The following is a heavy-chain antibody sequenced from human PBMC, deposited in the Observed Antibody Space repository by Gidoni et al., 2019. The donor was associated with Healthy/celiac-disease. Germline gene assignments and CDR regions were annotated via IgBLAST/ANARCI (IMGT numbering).Heavy chain of an antibody. CDR1: GFTFSSYS. Sequence: EVQLVESGGGLVKPGGSLRLSCAASGFTFSSYSMNWVRQAPGKGLEWVSSISSSSSYIYYADSVKGRFTISRDNAKNSLYLQMNSLRAEDTAVYYCASHMVRGVINYWGQGTLVTVSS. J-gene: IGHJ4*02. V-gene: IGHV3-21*01. CDR3: ASHMVRGVINY. CDR2: ISSSSSYI. D-gene: IGHD3-10*01.